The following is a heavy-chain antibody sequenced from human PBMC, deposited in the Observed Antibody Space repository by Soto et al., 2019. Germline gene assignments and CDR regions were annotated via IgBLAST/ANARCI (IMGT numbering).Heavy chain of an antibody. V-gene: IGHV4-39*01. J-gene: IGHJ4*02. CDR1: GGSITSSSYY. D-gene: IGHD6-19*01. CDR2: IYFSGST. CDR3: ARTISSGWYWGLFDY. Sequence: QLQLQESGPGLVKPSETLSLTCTVSGGSITSSSYYWGWVRQPPGKGLEWIGSIYFSGSTYHSPSLKSRLTISVDTSKNQFSLKLNSVTATDTAIYYCARTISSGWYWGLFDYWGQGILVTVSS.